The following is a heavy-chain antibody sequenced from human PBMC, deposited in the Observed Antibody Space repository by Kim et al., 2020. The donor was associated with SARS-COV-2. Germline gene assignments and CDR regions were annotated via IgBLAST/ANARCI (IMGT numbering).Heavy chain of an antibody. D-gene: IGHD3-22*01. J-gene: IGHJ4*02. V-gene: IGHV3-30-3*01. CDR1: GFTFSSYA. Sequence: GGSLRLSCAASGFTFSSYAMHWVRQAPGKGLEWVAVISYDGSNKYYADSVKGRFTISRDNSKNTLYLQMNSLRAEDTAVYYCASITVPNWYYDSSGYYGPFDYWGQGTLVTVSS. CDR3: ASITVPNWYYDSSGYYGPFDY. CDR2: ISYDGSNK.